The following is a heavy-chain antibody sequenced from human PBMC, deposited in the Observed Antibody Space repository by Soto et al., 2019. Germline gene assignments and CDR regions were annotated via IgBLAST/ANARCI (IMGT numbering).Heavy chain of an antibody. CDR2: ISGSGGST. D-gene: IGHD3-22*01. J-gene: IGHJ4*02. V-gene: IGHV3-23*01. CDR3: AKTDGPGVYSYGLGYYDSSGYYLDY. CDR1: GFTFSSYA. Sequence: GVSLRLSCAASGFTFSSYAMSWVRQAPGKGLEWVSAISGSGGSTYYADSVKGRFTISRDNSKNTLYLQMNSLRAEDTAVYYCAKTDGPGVYSYGLGYYDSSGYYLDYWGQGTLVTVSS.